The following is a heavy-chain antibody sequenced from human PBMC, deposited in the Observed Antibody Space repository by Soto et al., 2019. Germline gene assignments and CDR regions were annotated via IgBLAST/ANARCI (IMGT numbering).Heavy chain of an antibody. J-gene: IGHJ3*02. CDR2: ISSSSSYI. V-gene: IGHV3-21*01. Sequence: EVQLVESGGGLVKPGGSLRLSCAASGFTFSSYSMNWVRQAPGKGLEWVSSISSSSSYIYYADSVKGRFTISRDNAKNLLYLQMNSLRAEDTAVYYCARRHIVVVTASLGLVGAFDIWGQGTMVTVSS. CDR1: GFTFSSYS. D-gene: IGHD2-21*02. CDR3: ARRHIVVVTASLGLVGAFDI.